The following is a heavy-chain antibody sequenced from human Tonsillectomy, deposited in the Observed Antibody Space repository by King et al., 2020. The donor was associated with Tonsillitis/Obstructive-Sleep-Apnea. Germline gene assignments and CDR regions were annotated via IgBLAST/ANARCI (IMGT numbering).Heavy chain of an antibody. CDR1: GGSITSYY. D-gene: IGHD1-14*01. Sequence: QLQESGPGLVKXSXTLXXXCTVSGGSITSYYWSWIRQPPGKGLEWIGYIYYSGTTKYNPSLKSRVTISVDTSMDQFSLKLSSGTAADTAVYYCARQYNPYNWFDPWGQGTLVTVSS. CDR3: ARQYNPYNWFDP. J-gene: IGHJ5*02. V-gene: IGHV4-59*08. CDR2: IYYSGTT.